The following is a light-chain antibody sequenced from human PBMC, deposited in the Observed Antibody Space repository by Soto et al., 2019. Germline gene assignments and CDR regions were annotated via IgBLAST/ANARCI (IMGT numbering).Light chain of an antibody. Sequence: DIQMTQSPSTLSASVGDRVTISCRASQNINNWLAWYQQKPGKPPHLLIYKVSHLQSGVPSRFSGSGSGTEFTLTISSLQPDDCATYYCQQYRGYWTFGQGTKVEIK. CDR2: KVS. J-gene: IGKJ1*01. V-gene: IGKV1-5*03. CDR3: QQYRGYWT. CDR1: QNINNW.